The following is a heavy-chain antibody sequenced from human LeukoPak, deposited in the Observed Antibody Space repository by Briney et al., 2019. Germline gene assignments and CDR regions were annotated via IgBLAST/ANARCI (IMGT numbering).Heavy chain of an antibody. Sequence: SETLSLTCTVSGGSICTYYWTWIRQSPGKGLEWLGCIYYTGYTGYNPSLKSRVTISLDTSKNQFSLRLSSVTAADTAVYYCARGTWSAGMNMRGYYFDYWGQGALVTVSS. CDR3: ARGTWSAGMNMRGYYFDY. V-gene: IGHV4-59*08. D-gene: IGHD6-19*01. CDR2: IYYTGYT. J-gene: IGHJ4*02. CDR1: GGSICTYY.